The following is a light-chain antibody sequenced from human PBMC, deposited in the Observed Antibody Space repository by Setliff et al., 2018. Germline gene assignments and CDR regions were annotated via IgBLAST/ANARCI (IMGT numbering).Light chain of an antibody. CDR2: DVN. CDR3: CSYAGIYTFV. J-gene: IGLJ1*01. CDR1: SSDIGAYSY. Sequence: QSALAQPASVSGSPGQSITISCTGSSSDIGAYSYVSWYQQHPGKAPKLLIYDVNYRPSGVSGRFSGSKSGNTASLTISGLQAEDEADYYCCSYAGIYTFVFGSGTKVTVL. V-gene: IGLV2-14*01.